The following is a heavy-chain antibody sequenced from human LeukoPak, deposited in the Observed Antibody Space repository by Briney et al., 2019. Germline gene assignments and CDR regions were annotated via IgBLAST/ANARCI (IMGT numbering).Heavy chain of an antibody. CDR3: AMKAVPRPRLHDAFDF. J-gene: IGHJ3*01. Sequence: GGSLRLSCAASGFTFSAYGMTWVRQAPGKGLEWVSHISDRGDNTYYADPVQGRFTISRDNSNNTVYLQMDSLSADDTAVYYCAMKAVPRPRLHDAFDFWGQGTVVSVSS. CDR2: ISDRGDNT. D-gene: IGHD5-24*01. CDR1: GFTFSAYG. V-gene: IGHV3-23*01.